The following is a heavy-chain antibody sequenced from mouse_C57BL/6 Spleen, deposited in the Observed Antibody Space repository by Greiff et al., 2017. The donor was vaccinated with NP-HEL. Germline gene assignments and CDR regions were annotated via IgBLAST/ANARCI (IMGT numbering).Heavy chain of an antibody. CDR1: GYTFTSYW. D-gene: IGHD1-1*01. CDR3: AREGEIITTVVDFDY. J-gene: IGHJ2*01. Sequence: QVQLQQSGAELVKPGASVKLSCKASGYTFTSYWMHWVKQRPGQGLEWIGMIHPNSGSTNYNEKFKSKATLTVDKSSSTAYMQLSSLTSEDSAVYYCAREGEIITTVVDFDYWGQGTTLTVSS. V-gene: IGHV1-64*01. CDR2: IHPNSGST.